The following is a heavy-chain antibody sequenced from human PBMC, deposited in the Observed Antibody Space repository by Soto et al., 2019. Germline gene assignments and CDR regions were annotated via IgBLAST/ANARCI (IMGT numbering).Heavy chain of an antibody. V-gene: IGHV3-20*01. CDR1: GFTFDDYG. J-gene: IGHJ4*02. CDR2: INWNGGST. CDR3: ARGLVGVVPAAMDY. D-gene: IGHD2-2*01. Sequence: GGSLRLSCAASGFTFDDYGMSWVRQAPGKGLEWVSGINWNGGSTGYADSVKGRFTISRDNAKNSLYLQMNSLRAEDTALYHCARGLVGVVPAAMDYWGQGTLVTVSS.